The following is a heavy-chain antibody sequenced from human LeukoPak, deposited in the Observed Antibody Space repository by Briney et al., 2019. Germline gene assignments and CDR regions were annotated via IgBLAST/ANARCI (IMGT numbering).Heavy chain of an antibody. J-gene: IGHJ4*02. CDR3: ARVPDYVWGTYRYYFDY. CDR1: GYTFTGYY. V-gene: IGHV1-2*02. CDR2: INPNSGGT. Sequence: ASVKVSCKASGYTFTGYYLHWVRQGPGQGLEWMGWINPNSGGTNYAQKFQGRVTMTRDTSISTAYMDLSSLRSDDTAVYYCARVPDYVWGTYRYYFDYWGQGTLVTVSS. D-gene: IGHD3-16*02.